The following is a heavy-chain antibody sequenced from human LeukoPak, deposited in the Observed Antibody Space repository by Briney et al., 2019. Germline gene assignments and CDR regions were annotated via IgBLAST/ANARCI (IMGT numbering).Heavy chain of an antibody. Sequence: GGSLRLSCAASGFTFSRYSMNWVRQAPGKGLEWVSYISSSSSTIYYADSVKGRFTISRDNAKNSLYLQMNSLRAEDTAVYYCARDDYYDSTRFDYWGQGTLVTVSS. D-gene: IGHD3-22*01. V-gene: IGHV3-48*04. J-gene: IGHJ4*02. CDR2: ISSSSSTI. CDR3: ARDDYYDSTRFDY. CDR1: GFTFSRYS.